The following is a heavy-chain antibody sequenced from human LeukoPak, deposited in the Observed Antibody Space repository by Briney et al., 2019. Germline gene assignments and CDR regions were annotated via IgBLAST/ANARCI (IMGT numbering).Heavy chain of an antibody. CDR1: GYSFTRYW. CDR2: INREDSDS. CDR3: ARLRTTRGPVTVTPFYPGSPNWFDP. Sequence: GGSLKISCKGPGYSFTRYWIGWVRQMPGKGLEWRGIINREDSDSTYSAFFQGEVTFSADKSISIAYSQWISMKGSDTAMYYCARLRTTRGPVTVTPFYPGSPNWFDPWGQGTLVTVSS. D-gene: IGHD4-17*01. V-gene: IGHV5-51*01. J-gene: IGHJ5*02.